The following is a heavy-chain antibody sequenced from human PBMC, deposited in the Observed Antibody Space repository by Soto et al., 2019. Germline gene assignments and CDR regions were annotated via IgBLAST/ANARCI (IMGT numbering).Heavy chain of an antibody. V-gene: IGHV5-10-1*01. CDR3: ARGNVENWFGP. Sequence: PGESLKISCEASGYMFPIYHISWVRQMPGKGLEWVGKIDPSDSRTMYRPSSRARITISVDKSINTAYLEWGRLKASDTAVYFRARGNVENWFGPWGQGTPVTVSS. CDR2: IDPSDSRT. J-gene: IGHJ5*02. CDR1: GYMFPIYH.